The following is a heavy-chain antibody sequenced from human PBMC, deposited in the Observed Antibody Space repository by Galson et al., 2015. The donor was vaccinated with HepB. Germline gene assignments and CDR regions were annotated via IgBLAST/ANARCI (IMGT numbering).Heavy chain of an antibody. CDR1: GGTFSSYA. V-gene: IGHV1-69*13. J-gene: IGHJ6*02. Sequence: SVKVSCKASGGTFSSYAISWVRQAPGQGLEWMGGIIPIFGTANYAQKFQGRVTITADESTSTAYMELSSLRSEDTAVYYCASSGPGIAATGPDYYYYYYGMDVWGQGTTVTVSS. D-gene: IGHD6-13*01. CDR3: ASSGPGIAATGPDYYYYYYGMDV. CDR2: IIPIFGTA.